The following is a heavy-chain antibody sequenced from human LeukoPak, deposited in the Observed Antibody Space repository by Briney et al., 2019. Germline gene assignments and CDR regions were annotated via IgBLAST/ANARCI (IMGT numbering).Heavy chain of an antibody. CDR1: GYSISSSGYY. D-gene: IGHD6-19*01. Sequence: PSETLSLTCTVSGYSISSSGYYWGWIRQPPGKGLEWIGYIYYSGRTYYNPSLKSRVTISVDTSKNQFSLKLSSVTAADTAVYYCAREVAVAGYWYFDLWGRGTLVTVSS. CDR3: AREVAVAGYWYFDL. J-gene: IGHJ2*01. V-gene: IGHV4-39*07. CDR2: IYYSGRT.